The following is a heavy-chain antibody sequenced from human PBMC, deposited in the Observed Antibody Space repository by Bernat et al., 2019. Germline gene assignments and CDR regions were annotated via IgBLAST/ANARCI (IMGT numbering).Heavy chain of an antibody. D-gene: IGHD6-13*01. CDR3: ARDQGSSWYKKYNWFDP. CDR2: IYHSGST. J-gene: IGHJ5*02. V-gene: IGHV4-38-2*02. CDR1: GYSISSGYY. Sequence: QVQLQESGPGLVKPSETLSLTCAVSGYSISSGYYWGWIRQPPGKGLEWIGSIYHSGSTYYNPSLKSQVTISVDTSKNQFSLKLSSVTAADTAVYYCARDQGSSWYKKYNWFDPWGQGTLVTVSS.